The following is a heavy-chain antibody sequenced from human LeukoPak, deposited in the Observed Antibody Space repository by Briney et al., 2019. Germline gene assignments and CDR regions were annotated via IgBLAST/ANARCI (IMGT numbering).Heavy chain of an antibody. D-gene: IGHD3-10*01. Sequence: SETLSLTCTVSGGSISSGNYYWSWIRQPAGKRLEWIGRIYTSGSTNYNPSLTSRVTISVDTSKNQFSLKLSSVTAADTAVYYCARADTYYYGSNYFDYWGQGTLVTVSS. CDR2: IYTSGST. V-gene: IGHV4-61*02. J-gene: IGHJ4*02. CDR3: ARADTYYYGSNYFDY. CDR1: GGSISSGNYY.